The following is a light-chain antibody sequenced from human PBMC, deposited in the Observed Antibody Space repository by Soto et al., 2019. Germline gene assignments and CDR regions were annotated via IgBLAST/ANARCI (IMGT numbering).Light chain of an antibody. Sequence: QSALTQPASVSGSPGQSITISCTGTSSDVGGYNYVSWYQQHPGKAPKLMIYEVSNRPSGVSNRFSGSKSGNTASLTISGLPAEDQADYYCSSYTISSTPNYVFGTGTKLTVL. V-gene: IGLV2-14*01. CDR3: SSYTISSTPNYV. CDR1: SSDVGGYNY. CDR2: EVS. J-gene: IGLJ1*01.